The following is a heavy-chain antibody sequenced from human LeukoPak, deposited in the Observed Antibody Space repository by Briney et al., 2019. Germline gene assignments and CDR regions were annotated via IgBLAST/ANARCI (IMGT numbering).Heavy chain of an antibody. D-gene: IGHD1-26*01. Sequence: GGSLRLSCAASGFTFSSYAMSWVRQAPGKGLEWVSAISGSGGSTYYADSVKGRVTISRDNSKNTLYLQMNSLRAEDTAVYFCAKNLLGDAAYSWYFDLWGRGTLVTVSS. J-gene: IGHJ2*01. V-gene: IGHV3-23*01. CDR1: GFTFSSYA. CDR2: ISGSGGST. CDR3: AKNLLGDAAYSWYFDL.